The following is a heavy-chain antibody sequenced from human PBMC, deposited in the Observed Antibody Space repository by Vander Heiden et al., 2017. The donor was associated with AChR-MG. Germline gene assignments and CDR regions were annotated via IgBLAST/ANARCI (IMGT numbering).Heavy chain of an antibody. V-gene: IGHV3-30*18. CDR1: GFTFSSYG. Sequence: QVQLVESGGGVVQPGRSLRLSCAASGFTFSSYGMHWVRQAPGKGLEWVAVISYDGSNKYYADSVKGRFTISRDNSKNTLYLQMNSLRAEDTAVYYCAKPHRAGHLYYFDYWGQGTLVTVSS. J-gene: IGHJ4*02. CDR3: AKPHRAGHLYYFDY. CDR2: ISYDGSNK. D-gene: IGHD6-13*01.